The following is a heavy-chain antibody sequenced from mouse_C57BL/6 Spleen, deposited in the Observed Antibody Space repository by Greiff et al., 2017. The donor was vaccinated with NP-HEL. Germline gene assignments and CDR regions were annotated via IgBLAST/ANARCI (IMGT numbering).Heavy chain of an antibody. CDR3: ARHYDYGYFDY. V-gene: IGHV5-12*01. CDR1: GFTFSDYY. D-gene: IGHD2-4*01. CDR2: ISNGGGST. J-gene: IGHJ2*01. Sequence: EVKVVESGGGLVQPGGSLKLSCAASGFTFSDYYMYWVRQTPEKRLEWVAYISNGGGSTYYPDTVKGRFTISRDNAKNTLYLQMSRLKSEDTAMYYCARHYDYGYFDYWGQGTTLTVSS.